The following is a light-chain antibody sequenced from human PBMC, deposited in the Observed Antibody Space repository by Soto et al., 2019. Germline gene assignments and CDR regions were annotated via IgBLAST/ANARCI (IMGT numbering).Light chain of an antibody. CDR3: QQYHSYWT. CDR1: QNIRSR. CDR2: DAS. J-gene: IGKJ1*01. V-gene: IGKV1-5*01. Sequence: DFQMTQSPSTLSASVGDRVTITCRASQNIRSRLAWFQQKPGQAPKLLIYDASRLASGVPQRFSGSGSGTEFPLTISSLQTDDFSTYYCQQYHSYWTFGQGTKVE.